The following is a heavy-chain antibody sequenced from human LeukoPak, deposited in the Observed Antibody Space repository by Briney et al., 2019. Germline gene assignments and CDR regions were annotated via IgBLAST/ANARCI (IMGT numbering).Heavy chain of an antibody. D-gene: IGHD6-13*01. CDR2: INPNSGGT. J-gene: IGHJ4*02. Sequence: ASVKVSCKASGYTFTGYYMHWVRQAPGQGLEWMGWINPNSGGTNYAQKFQGRVTVTRDTSISTAYMELSRLRSDDTAVYYCARVDGYSSSFFDYWGQGTLVTVSS. V-gene: IGHV1-2*02. CDR3: ARVDGYSSSFFDY. CDR1: GYTFTGYY.